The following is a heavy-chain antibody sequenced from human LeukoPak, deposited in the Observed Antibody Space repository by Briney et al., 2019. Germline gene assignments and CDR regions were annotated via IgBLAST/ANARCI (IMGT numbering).Heavy chain of an antibody. V-gene: IGHV3-33*05. J-gene: IGHJ4*02. CDR1: GFTFSTYG. Sequence: PGGSLRLSCAVSGFTFSTYGMQWVRQAPGKGLEWVAVIVGDGSNAHYADSVRGRFTVSRDNSKNTLYLQMNSLRAEDTAVYYCARDSISGDNSLDYWGRGTLVTVSS. CDR2: IVGDGSNA. D-gene: IGHD7-27*01. CDR3: ARDSISGDNSLDY.